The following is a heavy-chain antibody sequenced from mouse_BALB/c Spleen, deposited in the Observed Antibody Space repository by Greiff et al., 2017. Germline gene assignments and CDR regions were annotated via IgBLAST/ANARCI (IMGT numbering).Heavy chain of an antibody. Sequence: VQLKQSGAELVKPGASVKLSCTASGFNIKDTYMHWVKQRPEQGLEWIGRIDPANGNTKYDPKFQGKATITADTSSNTAYLQLSSLTSEDTAVYYCARGSSYAWLAYWGQGTLVTVSA. CDR2: IDPANGNT. CDR3: ARGSSYAWLAY. CDR1: GFNIKDTY. J-gene: IGHJ3*01. V-gene: IGHV14-3*02. D-gene: IGHD1-1*01.